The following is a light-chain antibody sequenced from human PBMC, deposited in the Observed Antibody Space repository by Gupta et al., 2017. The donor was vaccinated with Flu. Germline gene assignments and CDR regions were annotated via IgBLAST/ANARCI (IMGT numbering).Light chain of an antibody. V-gene: IGKV1-39*01. CDR3: QQSDSTHFT. CDR2: AAS. J-gene: IGKJ3*01. CDR1: QSISSY. Sequence: DIQIAQSPSSLSASVGDRVTITCRASQSISSYLNWYQQKPGKAPKLLIYAASSLESGVPSRFSGSGSGTDFSHTISRQQPEDFATYYCQQSDSTHFTCGQGTKVDIK.